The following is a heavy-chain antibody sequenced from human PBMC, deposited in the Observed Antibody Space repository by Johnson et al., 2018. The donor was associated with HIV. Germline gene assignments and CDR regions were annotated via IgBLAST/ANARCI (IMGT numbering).Heavy chain of an antibody. D-gene: IGHD3-10*01. Sequence: QVQLVESGGCVVQPGRSLRLSCAASAFTFRSYSMHWVRQAPGKGLEWVAVISYDGSNKYYADSVKGRFTVSLDSSKNTLYLQMNSLRAEDTSVYYCAREGGGTVVLGDEGAFDIWGQGTMVTVSS. V-gene: IGHV3-30*14. CDR2: ISYDGSNK. CDR3: AREGGGTVVLGDEGAFDI. CDR1: AFTFRSYS. J-gene: IGHJ3*02.